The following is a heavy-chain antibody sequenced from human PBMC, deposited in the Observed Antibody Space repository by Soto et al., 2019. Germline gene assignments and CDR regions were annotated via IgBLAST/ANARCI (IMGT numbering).Heavy chain of an antibody. J-gene: IGHJ6*02. CDR2: LNPTGGST. CDR1: GYPFTSYY. V-gene: IGHV1-46*01. CDR3: AREVVVVPGDHSPFYHGMDV. D-gene: IGHD2-2*01. Sequence: GASVKVSCKASGYPFTSYYMHWLRQAPGQGLEWMGVLNPTGGSTTYAQNFQGRVTMTRDTSTSTVYVELSSLRSGDTAVYYCAREVVVVPGDHSPFYHGMDVWGQGTTVTVSS.